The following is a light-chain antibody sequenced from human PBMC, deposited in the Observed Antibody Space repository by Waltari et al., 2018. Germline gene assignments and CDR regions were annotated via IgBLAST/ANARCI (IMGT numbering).Light chain of an antibody. Sequence: EIVLTHSPGTLSLSPGERATLSCRASQTIANNYLARYQQKPGPAPRLLIYRSSSRATGIPDRFSGSGSGTDFTLTISRLEPEDFAVYYCQQYGMSPRTFGQGTKVEIK. CDR2: RSS. CDR1: QTIANNY. V-gene: IGKV3-20*01. J-gene: IGKJ1*01. CDR3: QQYGMSPRT.